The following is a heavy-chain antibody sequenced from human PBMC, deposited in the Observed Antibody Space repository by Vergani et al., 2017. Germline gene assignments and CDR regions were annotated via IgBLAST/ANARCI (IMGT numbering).Heavy chain of an antibody. V-gene: IGHV4-38-2*01. J-gene: IGHJ4*02. D-gene: IGHD4-17*01. CDR2: IYHSGST. CDR1: GYSISSGYY. Sequence: QVQLQESGPGLVKPSETLSLTCAVSGYSISSGYYWGWIRQPPGKGLEWIGSIYHSGSTYYNPSLKSRVTISVDTSKNQFSLKLSSVTAADTAVYYCALTSTTVHHFDYWGQGTLVTVSS. CDR3: ALTSTTVHHFDY.